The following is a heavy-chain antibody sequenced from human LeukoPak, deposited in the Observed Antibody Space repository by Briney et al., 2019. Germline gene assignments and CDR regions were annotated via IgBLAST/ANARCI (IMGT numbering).Heavy chain of an antibody. CDR2: INHSGST. V-gene: IGHV4-34*01. CDR1: GGSFSGYY. D-gene: IGHD2-15*01. J-gene: IGHJ4*02. CDR3: ARALRYCSGGSCSHQYYFDY. Sequence: SETLSLTCAVYGGSFSGYYWSCIRQPPGKGREGIGEINHSGSTNYNPSLKSRVTISVDTSKNQFSLKLSSVTAADTAVYYCARALRYCSGGSCSHQYYFDYWGQGTLVTVSS.